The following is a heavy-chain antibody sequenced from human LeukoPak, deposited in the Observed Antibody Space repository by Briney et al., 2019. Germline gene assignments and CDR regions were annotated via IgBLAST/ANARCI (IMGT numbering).Heavy chain of an antibody. CDR1: GYSISSGYY. Sequence: PSETLSLTCTVSGYSISSGYYWGWIRQPPGKGLEWIGSIYHSGSTYYNPSLKSRVTISVDTSKNQFSLRLSSVTAADTAVYYCARRVVVVVPSYYYYYYMDVWGKGTTVTVSS. V-gene: IGHV4-38-2*02. D-gene: IGHD2-2*01. J-gene: IGHJ6*03. CDR2: IYHSGST. CDR3: ARRVVVVVPSYYYYYYMDV.